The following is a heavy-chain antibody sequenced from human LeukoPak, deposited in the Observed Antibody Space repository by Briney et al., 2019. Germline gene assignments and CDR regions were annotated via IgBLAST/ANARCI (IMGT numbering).Heavy chain of an antibody. CDR2: IYVTGST. Sequence: SETLSLTCVVSGGSIGTYYWSWIRQSPGKGLEWIGYIYVTGSTRYNPYLQSRVTISVDTSRNQFFLKMSSVTAADTAVYYCARESYGDISGGDFWGQGTLVTVSS. CDR3: ARESYGDISGGDF. J-gene: IGHJ4*02. CDR1: GGSIGTYY. V-gene: IGHV4-4*09. D-gene: IGHD3-16*01.